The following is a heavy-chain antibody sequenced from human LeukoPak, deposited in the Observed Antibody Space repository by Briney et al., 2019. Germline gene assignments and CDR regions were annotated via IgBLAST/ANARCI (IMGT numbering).Heavy chain of an antibody. J-gene: IGHJ4*02. CDR3: ARAGSGWSFDY. D-gene: IGHD6-19*01. CDR2: VSQSGNT. Sequence: SETLSLTCTVSGGXVSTYYWSXIRXPPGKELEWIGYVSQSGNTNCNPSLKSRVTMSLDTSKNHFSLRLSSVNAADTAVYYCARAGSGWSFDYWGQGSLVTVSS. CDR1: GGXVSTYY. V-gene: IGHV4-59*02.